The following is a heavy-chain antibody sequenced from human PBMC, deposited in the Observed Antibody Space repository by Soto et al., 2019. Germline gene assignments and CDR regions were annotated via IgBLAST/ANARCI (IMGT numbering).Heavy chain of an antibody. CDR3: VTDRGYDAHDYYYNAMDV. Sequence: PGGSLRLSCVASGFTFRSYTINWVRQAPWKGLEWVSAIRGFSPYTFYADSVKGRFTISRDNAKNSLYLQMNSLRAEDTAVYYCVTDRGYDAHDYYYNAMDVLGQGTTVTFCS. CDR1: GFTFRSYT. D-gene: IGHD3-3*01. J-gene: IGHJ6*02. CDR2: IRGFSPYT. V-gene: IGHV3-21*06.